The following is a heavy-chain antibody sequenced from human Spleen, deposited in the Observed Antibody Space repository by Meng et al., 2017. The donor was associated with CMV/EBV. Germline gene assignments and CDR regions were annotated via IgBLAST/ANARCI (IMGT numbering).Heavy chain of an antibody. V-gene: IGHV1-69*05. CDR2: IIPIFGTA. CDR1: GGTFSSYA. Sequence: KASGGTFSSYAISWVRQAPGQGLEWMGGIIPIFGTADYAQKFQGRVTITTDQSTTPSYMPLLLLLSEDTPMSYCAREGSISLSYF. J-gene: IGHJ4*03. CDR3: AREGSISLSYF. D-gene: IGHD6-6*01.